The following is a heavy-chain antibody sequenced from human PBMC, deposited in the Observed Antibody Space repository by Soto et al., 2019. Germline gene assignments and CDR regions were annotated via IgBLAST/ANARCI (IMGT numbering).Heavy chain of an antibody. Sequence: PSETLSLTCTVSGGSISGGDYYWTWIRQPPGKGLEWIGFIFYTGSPYYNPSLKSRLAISVDTSKNQFSLNLTSVTAADTAVYFCAGEPKGGPAAGAIEIWGQGTMVTVS. V-gene: IGHV4-30-4*01. J-gene: IGHJ3*02. CDR2: IFYTGSP. D-gene: IGHD6-25*01. CDR1: GGSISGGDYY. CDR3: AGEPKGGPAAGAIEI.